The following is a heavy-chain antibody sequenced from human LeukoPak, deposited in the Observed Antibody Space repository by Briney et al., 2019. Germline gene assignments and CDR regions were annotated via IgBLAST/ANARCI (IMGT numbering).Heavy chain of an antibody. CDR2: ISSSGVST. D-gene: IGHD3-22*01. J-gene: IGHJ1*01. V-gene: IGHV3-23*01. Sequence: PGGSLRLSCAASGFIFSSYAMIWVRQALGKGLEGVSSISSSGVSTYYADSVKGRFTISRDNSKNTLYLQVNSLRAEDMAVYYCAKLGSSGYFQHWGQGTLVTVSS. CDR1: GFIFSSYA. CDR3: AKLGSSGYFQH.